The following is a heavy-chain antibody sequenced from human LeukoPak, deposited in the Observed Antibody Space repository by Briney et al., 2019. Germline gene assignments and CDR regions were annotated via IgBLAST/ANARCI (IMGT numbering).Heavy chain of an antibody. CDR1: GFTFSSYA. D-gene: IGHD3-22*01. V-gene: IGHV3-23*01. Sequence: GGSLRLSCAASGFTFSSYAMSWVRQAPGKGLEWVSGISGSGDNTYYADSVKGRFTISRDNSKNTLYVQVNSLGTEVTAAYYCAKGSYYDSSGSFYFDYWGQGTLVTVSS. CDR2: ISGSGDNT. CDR3: AKGSYYDSSGSFYFDY. J-gene: IGHJ4*02.